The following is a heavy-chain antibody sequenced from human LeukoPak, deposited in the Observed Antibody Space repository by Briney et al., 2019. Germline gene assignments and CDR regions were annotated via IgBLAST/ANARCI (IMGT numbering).Heavy chain of an antibody. CDR3: ARLSRIAAAGSYSYHSMDV. D-gene: IGHD6-13*01. V-gene: IGHV4-59*08. Sequence: PSXTLSLTCAVSGGSISGFYWSWIRQPPGKGLEWIGFIYYSGRTNYNPSLKRRLSISVDTSKNQFSLKLSSVTAADTAVYYCARLSRIAAAGSYSYHSMDVWGQGTTVTVSS. J-gene: IGHJ6*03. CDR1: GGSISGFY. CDR2: IYYSGRT.